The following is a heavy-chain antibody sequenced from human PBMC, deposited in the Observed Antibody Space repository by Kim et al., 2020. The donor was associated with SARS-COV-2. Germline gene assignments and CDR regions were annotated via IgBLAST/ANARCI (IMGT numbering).Heavy chain of an antibody. CDR1: GGSISSYY. V-gene: IGHV4-59*01. CDR3: ARAPNTLGYCSSTSCQSYGMDV. J-gene: IGHJ6*02. Sequence: SETLSLTCSVSGGSISSYYWSWIRQPPGKGLEWIGYIYYSGSTNYNPSLKSRVTISVDTSKNQFSLKLSSVTAADTAVYYCARAPNTLGYCSSTSCQSYGMDVWGQGTTVTVSS. D-gene: IGHD2-2*01. CDR2: IYYSGST.